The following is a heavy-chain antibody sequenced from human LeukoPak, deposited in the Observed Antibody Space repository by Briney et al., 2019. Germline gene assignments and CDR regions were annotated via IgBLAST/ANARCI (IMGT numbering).Heavy chain of an antibody. CDR3: ARSLPYGTTWYGRSDF. CDR1: GFPFIPYW. J-gene: IGHJ4*02. CDR2: IRQDGDTK. D-gene: IGHD6-13*01. V-gene: IGHV3-7*03. Sequence: PGGPLSSSVAAPGFPFIPYWRPWFGQAPGKGLKGVANIRQDGDTKYYVDSVKGRFTISRDNAMNSLYLQMNSLRAEDTAIYYCARSLPYGTTWYGRSDFWGQGTLVTVSS.